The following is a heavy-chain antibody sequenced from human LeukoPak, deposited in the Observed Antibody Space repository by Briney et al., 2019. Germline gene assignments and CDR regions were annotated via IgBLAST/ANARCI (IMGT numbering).Heavy chain of an antibody. CDR1: GFTFSNGW. CDR2: IRSKTDGETT. Sequence: GGSLRLSCAASGFTFSNGWMSWVRQAPGKGLEWVGRIRSKTDGETTDYAAPVKGRFSISRDDSKNTLYLQMNSLKTEDTAVYYCTTEYYYDNSGLFDYWGQGTLVTVSS. D-gene: IGHD3-22*01. J-gene: IGHJ4*02. CDR3: TTEYYYDNSGLFDY. V-gene: IGHV3-15*01.